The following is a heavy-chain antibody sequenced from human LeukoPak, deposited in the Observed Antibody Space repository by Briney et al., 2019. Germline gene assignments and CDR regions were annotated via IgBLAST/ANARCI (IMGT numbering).Heavy chain of an antibody. V-gene: IGHV1-69*13. D-gene: IGHD3-9*01. CDR1: GYTFTSYG. Sequence: GASVKVSCKASGYTFTSYGISWVRQAPGQGLEWMGGIIPIFGTANYAQKFQGRVTITADESTSTAYMELSSLRSEDTAVYYCASGDISDAFDIWGQGTMVTVSS. J-gene: IGHJ3*02. CDR3: ASGDISDAFDI. CDR2: IIPIFGTA.